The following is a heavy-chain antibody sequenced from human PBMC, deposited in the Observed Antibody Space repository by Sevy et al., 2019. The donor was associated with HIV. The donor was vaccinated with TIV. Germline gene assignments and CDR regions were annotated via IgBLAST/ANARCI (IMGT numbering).Heavy chain of an antibody. V-gene: IGHV3-74*01. CDR2: INSDGSST. CDR3: ARSTIVVVPAAFDY. CDR1: GFTFSSYW. D-gene: IGHD2-2*01. J-gene: IGHJ4*02. Sequence: GGSLRLSCAASGFTFSSYWMHWVRQAPGKGLVWVSRINSDGSSTSYADSVKGRFTISRDNAKNTLYLQMNSLRAEDTAVYYCARSTIVVVPAAFDYWGQGTLVTVSS.